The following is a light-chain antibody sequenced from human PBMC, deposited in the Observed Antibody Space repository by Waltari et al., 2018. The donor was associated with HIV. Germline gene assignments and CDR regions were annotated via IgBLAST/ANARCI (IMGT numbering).Light chain of an antibody. CDR1: QSVSSY. V-gene: IGKV3-11*01. CDR3: QQRSNWPWT. Sequence: DIVLTQSPATLSLSSGERATLSCRASQSVSSYLAWYQQKPGQAPRLLIYDASNRATGIPARFSGSGSGTDFTLTISSLEPEDFAVYYCQQRSNWPWTFGGGTKVEIK. CDR2: DAS. J-gene: IGKJ4*01.